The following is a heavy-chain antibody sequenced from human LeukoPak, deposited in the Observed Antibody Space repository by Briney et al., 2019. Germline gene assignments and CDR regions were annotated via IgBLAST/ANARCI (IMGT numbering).Heavy chain of an antibody. Sequence: GGSLRLSCAASGFTFSNYAMSWVRQAPGKGLEWVSTLSGTGGSTYYADSVKGRFTISGDNSKNTLYLQVSSLRAEDTAVYYCAKLHNLNCDYWGLGTLVTVSS. CDR3: AKLHNLNCDY. J-gene: IGHJ4*02. CDR1: GFTFSNYA. V-gene: IGHV3-23*01. D-gene: IGHD1-14*01. CDR2: LSGTGGST.